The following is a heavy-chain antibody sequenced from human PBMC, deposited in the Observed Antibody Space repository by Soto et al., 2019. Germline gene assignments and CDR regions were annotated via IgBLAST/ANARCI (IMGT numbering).Heavy chain of an antibody. CDR2: ISGYNGNP. D-gene: IGHD3-9*01. Sequence: ASVKVSCKASGYTFTSNGISWVRQAPGQGLEWMGWISGYNGNPNYAQMFQGRVTMTTDTSTNTAYMELRSLRSDDTAVYYCVREGVLRYFDRSQGYYYYMDVWGTGTTVTVSS. CDR1: GYTFTSNG. CDR3: VREGVLRYFDRSQGYYYYMDV. J-gene: IGHJ6*03. V-gene: IGHV1-18*01.